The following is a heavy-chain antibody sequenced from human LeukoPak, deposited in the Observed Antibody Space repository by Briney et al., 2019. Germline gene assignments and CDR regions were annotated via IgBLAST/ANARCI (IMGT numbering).Heavy chain of an antibody. Sequence: PGGSLRLSCAASGFTFSSYWMHWVRQAPGKGLVWVPRINSDGSTTSYADSVKGRFTISRDNAKNTLYLQMNSLRAEDTAVYYCARDDYGGRGEFDYWGQGTLVTVSS. CDR1: GFTFSSYW. J-gene: IGHJ4*02. CDR3: ARDDYGGRGEFDY. D-gene: IGHD4-23*01. CDR2: INSDGSTT. V-gene: IGHV3-74*01.